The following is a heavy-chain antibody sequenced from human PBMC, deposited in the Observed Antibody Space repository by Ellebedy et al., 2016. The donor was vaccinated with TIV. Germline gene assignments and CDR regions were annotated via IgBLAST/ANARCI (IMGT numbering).Heavy chain of an antibody. CDR2: ICPGDSDT. CDR1: GYSFTNYW. Sequence: GESLKISXKGAGYSFTNYWIAWVRQTPGKGLEYMGTICPGDSDTRYIPSFQGQVTMSVDKSISTAYLQLSSLKTSDAAMYYCARHEGNSTRPDDDAFDIWGQGTKVTDSS. D-gene: IGHD4-23*01. V-gene: IGHV5-51*01. J-gene: IGHJ3*02. CDR3: ARHEGNSTRPDDDAFDI.